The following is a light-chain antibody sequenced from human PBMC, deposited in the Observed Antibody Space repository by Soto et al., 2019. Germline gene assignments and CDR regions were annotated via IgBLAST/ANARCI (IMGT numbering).Light chain of an antibody. CDR3: QQYDDLPLT. V-gene: IGKV1-33*01. CDR2: GAS. J-gene: IGKJ4*01. Sequence: DIQMTQSPSSLSASVGDRVTITCQASHDITNYLNWYQQKPGKAPKLLIYGASTLKTGVPSRFSGSGSGTDFTFTISSLQAEDSAIYYCQQYDDLPLTFGGGTKV. CDR1: HDITNY.